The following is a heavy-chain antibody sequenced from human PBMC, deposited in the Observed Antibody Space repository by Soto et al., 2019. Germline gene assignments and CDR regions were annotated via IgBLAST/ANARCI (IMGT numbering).Heavy chain of an antibody. CDR3: ARGGIWRIAAAGGIWFHP. CDR2: INHSGST. J-gene: IGHJ5*02. V-gene: IGHV4-34*01. D-gene: IGHD6-13*01. CDR1: GGSFSGYY. Sequence: PSETLSLTCAVYGGSFSGYYWSWIRQPPGKGLEWIGEINHSGSTNYNPSLKSRVTISVDTSKNQFSLKLSSVTAADTAVYYCARGGIWRIAAAGGIWFHPWGHGTRGTVSS.